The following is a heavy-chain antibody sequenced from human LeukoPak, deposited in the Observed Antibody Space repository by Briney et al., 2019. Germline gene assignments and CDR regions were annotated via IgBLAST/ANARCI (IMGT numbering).Heavy chain of an antibody. J-gene: IGHJ4*02. V-gene: IGHV3-23*01. Sequence: PGGSLRLSCAASGFTFSSYAMSWVRQAPGEGLECVSGISAGGDTTYTADSVRGRFTISRDNSNNTLYLRMNTLTAEDTAVYYCAAISYSGTWPVGYWGQGILVTVTA. CDR2: ISAGGDTT. CDR3: AAISYSGTWPVGY. CDR1: GFTFSSYA. D-gene: IGHD6-25*01.